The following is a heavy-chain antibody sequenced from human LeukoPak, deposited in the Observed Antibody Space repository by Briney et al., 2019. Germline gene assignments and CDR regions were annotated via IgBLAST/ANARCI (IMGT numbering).Heavy chain of an antibody. D-gene: IGHD6-6*01. J-gene: IGHJ4*02. Sequence: ASVKVSCKASGGTFSSYAISWVRQAPGQGLEWMGGIIPIFGTANYAQKFQGRVTITTDESTSTAYMELSSLRSEDTAVYHCASGQGIAARFVYWGQGTLVTVSS. CDR1: GGTFSSYA. CDR3: ASGQGIAARFVY. CDR2: IIPIFGTA. V-gene: IGHV1-69*05.